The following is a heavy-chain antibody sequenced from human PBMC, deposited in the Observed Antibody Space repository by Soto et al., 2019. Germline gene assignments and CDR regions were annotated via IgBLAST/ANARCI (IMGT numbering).Heavy chain of an antibody. D-gene: IGHD2-21*01. V-gene: IGHV4-39*01. Sequence: PSETLSLTCTVSGGSISSSSYYWGWIRQPPGKGLEWIGSIYYSGSTYYNPSLKSRVTISVDTSKNQFSLKLSSVTAADTAVYYCVSYSSGAAVDYWGQGTLVTVSS. CDR1: GGSISSSSYY. CDR3: VSYSSGAAVDY. CDR2: IYYSGST. J-gene: IGHJ4*02.